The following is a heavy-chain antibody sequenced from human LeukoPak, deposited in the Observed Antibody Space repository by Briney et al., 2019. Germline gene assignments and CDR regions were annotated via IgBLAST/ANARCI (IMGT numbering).Heavy chain of an antibody. CDR3: ARIITMIVVVIGGGIDY. V-gene: IGHV3-23*01. CDR2: ISGSGGST. J-gene: IGHJ4*02. Sequence: GGSLRLSCAASGFTFSSYILTWIRHAPGKGLEWVSAISGSGGSTYYADSVKGRFTISRDNSKNTLYLQMNSLRAEDTAVYYCARIITMIVVVIGGGIDYWGQGTLVTVSS. CDR1: GFTFSSYI. D-gene: IGHD3-22*01.